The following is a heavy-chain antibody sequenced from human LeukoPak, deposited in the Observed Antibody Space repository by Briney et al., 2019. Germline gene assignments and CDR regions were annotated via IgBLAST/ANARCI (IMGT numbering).Heavy chain of an antibody. Sequence: GASVKVSCKASGGTFSSYAISWVRQAPGQGLEWMGWISAYNGNTNYAQKLQGRVTMTTDTSTSTAYMELRSLRSDDTAVYYCARDILLWFGELLSPFDYWGQGTLVIVSS. CDR1: GGTFSSYA. CDR3: ARDILLWFGELLSPFDY. D-gene: IGHD3-10*01. J-gene: IGHJ4*02. CDR2: ISAYNGNT. V-gene: IGHV1-18*01.